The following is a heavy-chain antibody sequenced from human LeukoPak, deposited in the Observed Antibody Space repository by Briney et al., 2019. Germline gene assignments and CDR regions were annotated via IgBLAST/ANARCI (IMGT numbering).Heavy chain of an antibody. Sequence: PSETLSLTCAVYGGSFSGYYWSWIRQPPGKGLEWIGEINHSGSTNYNPSLKSRVTISVDTSKNQFSLKLSSVTAADTAVYYCAREDNWNYGHYYYYYMGVWGKGTTVTVSS. CDR1: GGSFSGYY. J-gene: IGHJ6*03. D-gene: IGHD1-7*01. V-gene: IGHV4-34*01. CDR2: INHSGST. CDR3: AREDNWNYGHYYYYYMGV.